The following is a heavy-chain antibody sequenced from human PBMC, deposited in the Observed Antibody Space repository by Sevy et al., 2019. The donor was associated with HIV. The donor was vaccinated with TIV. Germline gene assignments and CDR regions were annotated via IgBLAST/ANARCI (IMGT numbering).Heavy chain of an antibody. D-gene: IGHD6-13*01. V-gene: IGHV3-48*02. J-gene: IGHJ5*02. Sequence: GGSLRLSCAASGFTFSSYSMNWVRQAPGKGLEWVSYISSSSSTIYYADSVKGRFTISRDNAKNSLYLQMNSLRDEDTAGYYCARGAGRYSSSWNWFDPWGQGTLVTVSS. CDR1: GFTFSSYS. CDR2: ISSSSSTI. CDR3: ARGAGRYSSSWNWFDP.